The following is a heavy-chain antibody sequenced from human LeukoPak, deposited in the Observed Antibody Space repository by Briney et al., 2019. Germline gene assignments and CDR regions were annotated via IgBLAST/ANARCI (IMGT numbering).Heavy chain of an antibody. J-gene: IGHJ4*02. D-gene: IGHD3-22*01. CDR3: ARQYYDSSGYLSYFDY. Sequence: GKSLKISCKASGYTFTTYWIGWVRQMPGKGLEWMGIIYPGDSDTTYSPSFQGQVTISADKSINTAYLQWSSLKASDTAIYFCARQYYDSSGYLSYFDYWGQGTLVTVSS. CDR2: IYPGDSDT. V-gene: IGHV5-51*01. CDR1: GYTFTTYW.